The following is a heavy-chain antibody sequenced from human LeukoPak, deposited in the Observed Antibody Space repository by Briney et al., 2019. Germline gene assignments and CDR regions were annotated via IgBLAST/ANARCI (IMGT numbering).Heavy chain of an antibody. J-gene: IGHJ3*02. CDR3: ASQEDLGAFDI. CDR2: MNPNSGNT. D-gene: IGHD7-27*01. Sequence: GASVKVSCKASXXXXTSYDINWVRQATGXXXXXMGWMNPNSGNTGYAQKFQGRVTMTRNTSISTAYMELSSLRSEDTAVYYCASQEDLGAFDIWGQGTMVTVSS. V-gene: IGHV1-8*01. CDR1: XXXXTSYD.